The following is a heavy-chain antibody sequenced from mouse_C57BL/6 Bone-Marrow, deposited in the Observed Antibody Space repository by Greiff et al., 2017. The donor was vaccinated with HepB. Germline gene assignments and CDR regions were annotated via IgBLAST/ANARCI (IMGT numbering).Heavy chain of an antibody. V-gene: IGHV1-69*01. Sequence: QVQLQQPGAELVMPGASVKLSCKASGYTFTSYWMHWVKQRPGQGLEWIGEIYPSDSYTNYNQKFKGKSTLTVDKSSSTAYMQISSLTSEDSAVYYCCRWLLRGYFDVWGTGTTVTVSS. D-gene: IGHD2-3*01. J-gene: IGHJ1*03. CDR3: CRWLLRGYFDV. CDR2: IYPSDSYT. CDR1: GYTFTSYW.